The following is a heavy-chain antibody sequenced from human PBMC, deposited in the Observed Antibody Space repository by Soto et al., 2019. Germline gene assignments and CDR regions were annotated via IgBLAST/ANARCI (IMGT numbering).Heavy chain of an antibody. CDR1: GGSISSYNYY. J-gene: IGHJ4*02. V-gene: IGHV4-39*07. Sequence: SETLSLTCTVSGGSISSYNYYWGWIRQPPGKGLEWIGSIYYSGSTYYNPSLKSRVTISIDTSKNQFSLKLTSVTAADTAVYYCARDGDYFGSGSPPLLSKWGQGTLITVSS. D-gene: IGHD3-10*01. CDR2: IYYSGST. CDR3: ARDGDYFGSGSPPLLSK.